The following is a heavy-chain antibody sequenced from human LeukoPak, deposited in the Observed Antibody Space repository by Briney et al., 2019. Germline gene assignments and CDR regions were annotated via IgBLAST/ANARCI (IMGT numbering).Heavy chain of an antibody. Sequence: SETLSLTCTVSGGSISSYYWSWIRQPPGKGLEWIGYIYFSGSTNYNPSLKSRVTISVDTSKADTAVYYCARRTAPSGSYFWYFDLWGRGTLVTVSS. CDR1: GGSISSYY. D-gene: IGHD1-26*01. V-gene: IGHV4-59*01. CDR2: IYFSGST. CDR3: YFDL. J-gene: IGHJ2*01.